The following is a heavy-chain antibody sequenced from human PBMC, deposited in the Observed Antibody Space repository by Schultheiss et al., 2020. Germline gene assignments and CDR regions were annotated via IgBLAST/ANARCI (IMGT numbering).Heavy chain of an antibody. CDR1: GFTFSSYS. D-gene: IGHD3-22*01. CDR2: ISSSSSYI. V-gene: IGHV3-21*01. J-gene: IGHJ4*02. Sequence: GGSLRLSCAASGFTFSSYSMNWVRQAPGKGLEWVSSISSSSSYIYYADSVKGRFTISRDNAKNSLYLQMNSLRAEDTAVYYCANHGGDSSGYQHFDYWGQGTLVTVSS. CDR3: ANHGGDSSGYQHFDY.